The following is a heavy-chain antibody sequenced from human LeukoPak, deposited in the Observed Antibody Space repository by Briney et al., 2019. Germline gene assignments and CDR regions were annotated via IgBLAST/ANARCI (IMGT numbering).Heavy chain of an antibody. J-gene: IGHJ4*02. CDR3: ARAPTGFFDY. CDR2: TYYSGST. Sequence: SETLSLTCTVSGGSISSGGYYWRWIRQHPGKGLEWIGYTYYSGSTYYNPSLKSRVTISVDTSKNQFSLKLSSVTAADTAVYYCARAPTGFFDYWGQGTLVTVSS. D-gene: IGHD1-14*01. V-gene: IGHV4-31*03. CDR1: GGSISSGGYY.